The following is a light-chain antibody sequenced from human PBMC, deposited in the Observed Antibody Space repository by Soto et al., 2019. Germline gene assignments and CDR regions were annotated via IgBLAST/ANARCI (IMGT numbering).Light chain of an antibody. V-gene: IGLV2-8*01. CDR1: SSDVGGYNY. J-gene: IGLJ3*02. CDR2: EVT. CDR3: SSYAGSNILV. Sequence: QSVLTQPPSASGSPGQSVTISCTGTSSDVGGYNYVSWYRQHPGKVPKLMIYEVTKRPSGVPDRFSGSKSGNTASLTVSGLQAEDEADYYCSSYAGSNILVFGGGTKLTVL.